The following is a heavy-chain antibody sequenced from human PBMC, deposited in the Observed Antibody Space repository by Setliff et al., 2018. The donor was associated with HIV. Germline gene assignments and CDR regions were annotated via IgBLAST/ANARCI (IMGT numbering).Heavy chain of an antibody. CDR2: FMYTDIHYVNYLN. Sequence: SQTLSLTCAVSGASFVGDNHWSWIRQTPERGLEWIAYFMYTDIHYVNYLNYRNPSLASRLSISVDKSKNQFSLTLSSVTAADTAVYYCARARSDWYNVRPYYFDLWGQGTPVTAPQ. CDR3: ARARSDWYNVRPYYFDL. D-gene: IGHD6-19*01. V-gene: IGHV4-30-4*01. J-gene: IGHJ4*02. CDR1: GASFVGDNH.